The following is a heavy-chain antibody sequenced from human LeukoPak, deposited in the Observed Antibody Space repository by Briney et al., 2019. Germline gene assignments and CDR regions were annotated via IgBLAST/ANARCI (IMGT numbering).Heavy chain of an antibody. J-gene: IGHJ4*02. V-gene: IGHV3-53*01. D-gene: IGHD4-17*01. Sequence: GGSLRLSCAGSGCTVSSKYMSWVRQAPGKGLEWVSIIYPGGTTYYADSMKGRFTISRDNSKNTVYLQMNSLKADDAAVYYCARADDFGDYDCWGQGTLVTVSS. CDR1: GCTVSSKY. CDR3: ARADDFGDYDC. CDR2: IYPGGTT.